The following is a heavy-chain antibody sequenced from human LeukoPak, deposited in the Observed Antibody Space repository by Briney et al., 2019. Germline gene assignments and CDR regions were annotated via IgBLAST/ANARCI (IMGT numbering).Heavy chain of an antibody. CDR3: ARAGYDYVWGSYRYPGHFDY. CDR1: GGSFSGYY. J-gene: IGHJ4*02. Sequence: SQTLSLTCAVYGGSFSGYYWSWIRQPPGKGLEWIGEINHSGSTNYNPSLKSRVTISVDTSKHQVSLKLSAVTAADTAVYYCARAGYDYVWGSYRYPGHFDYWGQGTLVTVSS. D-gene: IGHD3-16*02. CDR2: INHSGST. V-gene: IGHV4-34*01.